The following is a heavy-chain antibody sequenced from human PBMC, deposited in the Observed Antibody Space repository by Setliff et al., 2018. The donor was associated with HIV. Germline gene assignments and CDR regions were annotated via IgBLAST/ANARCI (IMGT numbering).Heavy chain of an antibody. J-gene: IGHJ3*02. CDR3: ARIRSLTGYVNALDI. CDR1: GFSLSTSGMC. CDR2: IDWDDDK. D-gene: IGHD3-9*01. Sequence: SGPTLVNPTQTLTLTCTFSGFSLSTSGMCVSWIRQPPGKALEWLARIDWDDDKYCSTSLKTRLTISKDTSKNQVVLTMTNMDPVDTATYYGARIRSLTGYVNALDIWGQGTMVTVSS. V-gene: IGHV2-70*11.